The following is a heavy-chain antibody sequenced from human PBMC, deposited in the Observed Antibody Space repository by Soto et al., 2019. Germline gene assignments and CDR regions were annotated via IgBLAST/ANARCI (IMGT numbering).Heavy chain of an antibody. CDR2: IFSSGST. V-gene: IGHV4-4*07. D-gene: IGHD5-12*01. J-gene: IGHJ4*02. Sequence: SETLSLTCTVSGGSINTFYWGWGRQPAGKGLGWIGRIFSSGSTSFNPSLEWRVARSVDPSKNPFSLNWSFVTAADMAVYFCAREGSYSAYNFAHGIQLWSFDFWGQGALVTVSS. CDR3: AREGSYSAYNFAHGIQLWSFDF. CDR1: GGSINTFY.